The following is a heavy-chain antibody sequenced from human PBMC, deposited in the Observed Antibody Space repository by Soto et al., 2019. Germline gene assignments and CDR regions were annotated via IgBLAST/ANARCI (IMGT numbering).Heavy chain of an antibody. D-gene: IGHD5-18*01. V-gene: IGHV3-30*18. CDR3: AKGSGGYSYGYFDY. CDR1: GFTFSSYG. CDR2: ISYDGSNK. J-gene: IGHJ4*02. Sequence: ESGGGLVQPGGSLRLSCAASGFTFSSYGMHWVRQAPGKGLEWVAVISYDGSNKYYADSVKGRFTISRDNSKNTLYLQMNSLRAEDTAVYYCAKGSGGYSYGYFDYWGQGTLVTVSS.